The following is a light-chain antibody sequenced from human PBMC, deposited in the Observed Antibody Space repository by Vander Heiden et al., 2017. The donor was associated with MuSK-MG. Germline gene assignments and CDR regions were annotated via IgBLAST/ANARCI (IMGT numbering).Light chain of an antibody. J-gene: IGKJ4*01. Sequence: DIQMTQSPSSLSASVGDRVTITCRASQSISSYLNWYQQKPGKAPKLLIYAASSLQSGVPSRFSGSGYGKDFTLTISSRQPEDFAAYYCQQTDSNLSITFGGGTKVEIK. CDR2: AAS. CDR1: QSISSY. CDR3: QQTDSNLSIT. V-gene: IGKV1-39*01.